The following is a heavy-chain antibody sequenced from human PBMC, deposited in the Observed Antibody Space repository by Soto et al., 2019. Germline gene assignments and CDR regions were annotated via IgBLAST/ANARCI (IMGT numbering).Heavy chain of an antibody. CDR1: GFTFSSYG. D-gene: IGHD4-4*01. CDR3: AKDGYSKETYYYYGRDV. CDR2: ISYDGSNK. Sequence: QVQLVESGGGVVQPGRSLRLSCAASGFTFSSYGMHWVRQAPGKGLEWVAVISYDGSNKYYADSVKGRFTISRDNSKNTLYLQMNSLRAEDTAVYYCAKDGYSKETYYYYGRDVWGQGTTVTVSS. J-gene: IGHJ6*02. V-gene: IGHV3-30*18.